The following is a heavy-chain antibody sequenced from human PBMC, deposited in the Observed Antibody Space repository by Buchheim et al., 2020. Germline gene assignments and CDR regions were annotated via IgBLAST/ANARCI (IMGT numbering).Heavy chain of an antibody. J-gene: IGHJ6*02. CDR3: AKDLVVAAPYYYYYYGMDV. CDR1: GFTFSSYG. Sequence: QVQLVESGGGVVQPGRSLRLSCAASGFTFSSYGIHWVRQAPGKGLEWVALISYDGSNKYYADSVKGRFTISRDNSKNTLYLQINSLRAEDTAVYYCAKDLVVAAPYYYYYYGMDVWGQGTT. CDR2: ISYDGSNK. D-gene: IGHD2-15*01. V-gene: IGHV3-30*18.